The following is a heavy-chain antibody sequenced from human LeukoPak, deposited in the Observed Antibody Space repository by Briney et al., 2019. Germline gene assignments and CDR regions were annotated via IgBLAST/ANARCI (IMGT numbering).Heavy chain of an antibody. Sequence: QPGGSLRLSCAASGFTFSSYEMNWVRQAPGKGLKWVSYISSSGSTIYYADSVKGRFTISRDNAKNSLYLQMNSLRAEDTAVYYCARESAAAPWEFDYWGQGTLVTVSS. J-gene: IGHJ4*02. CDR2: ISSSGSTI. D-gene: IGHD6-13*01. CDR3: ARESAAAPWEFDY. V-gene: IGHV3-48*03. CDR1: GFTFSSYE.